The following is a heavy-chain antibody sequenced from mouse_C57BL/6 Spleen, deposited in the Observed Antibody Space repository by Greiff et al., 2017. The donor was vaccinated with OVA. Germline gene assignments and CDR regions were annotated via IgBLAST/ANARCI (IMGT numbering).Heavy chain of an antibody. CDR2: INPNNGGT. V-gene: IGHV1-26*01. CDR3: ARGDDGYWYFDV. D-gene: IGHD2-3*01. Sequence: VQLKQSGPELVKPGASVKISCKASGYTFTDYYMNWVKQSHGKSLEWIGDINPNNGGTSYNQKFKGKATLTVDKSSSTAYMELRSLTSEDSAVYYCARGDDGYWYFDVWGTGTTVTVSS. CDR1: GYTFTDYY. J-gene: IGHJ1*03.